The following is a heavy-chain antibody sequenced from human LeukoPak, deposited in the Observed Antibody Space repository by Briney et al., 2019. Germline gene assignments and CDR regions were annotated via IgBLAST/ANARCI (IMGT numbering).Heavy chain of an antibody. Sequence: PGGSLRLSCAASGFTFSIYAMSWVRQAPGKGLEWVSTLSGTGDSTYYADSVKGRFTISRDNSKNTLYLQMNSLRAEDTAVCYCASHLTSHVGYCSSTSCYTDYWGQGTLVTVSS. CDR2: LSGTGDST. D-gene: IGHD2-2*01. J-gene: IGHJ4*02. CDR1: GFTFSIYA. CDR3: ASHLTSHVGYCSSTSCYTDY. V-gene: IGHV3-23*01.